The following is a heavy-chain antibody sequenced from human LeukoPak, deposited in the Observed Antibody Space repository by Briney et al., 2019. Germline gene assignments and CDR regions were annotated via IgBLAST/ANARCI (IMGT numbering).Heavy chain of an antibody. J-gene: IGHJ6*02. CDR3: ARWGYYDFWSGYLKRYYYYGLDV. V-gene: IGHV4-59*01. Sequence: SETLSLTCAVYSGSFSDYYWSWIRQPPGKGLEWIGYIYYSGSTNYNPSLKSRVTISVDTSKNQFSLKLSSVTAADTAVYYCARWGYYDFWSGYLKRYYYYGLDVWGQGTTVTVSS. CDR1: SGSFSDYY. D-gene: IGHD3-3*01. CDR2: IYYSGST.